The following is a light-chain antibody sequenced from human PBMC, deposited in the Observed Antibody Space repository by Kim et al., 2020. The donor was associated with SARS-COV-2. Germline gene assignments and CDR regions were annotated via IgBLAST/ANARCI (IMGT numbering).Light chain of an antibody. CDR3: QQYGDSPRT. J-gene: IGKJ2*01. V-gene: IGKV3-20*01. Sequence: SPGERATLSCRASQSVSSNSVAWYQQSPGQAPRLLSYGASTRADGIPDRFSGSGSGADFTLTINRLEPEDSAVYYCQQYGDSPRTFGQGTKVDIK. CDR2: GAS. CDR1: QSVSSNS.